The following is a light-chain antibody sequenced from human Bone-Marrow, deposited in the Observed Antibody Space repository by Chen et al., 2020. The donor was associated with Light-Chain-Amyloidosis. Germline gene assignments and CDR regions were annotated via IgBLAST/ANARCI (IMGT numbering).Light chain of an antibody. CDR1: DLPTKY. CDR2: RDT. CDR3: QSADSSGTSEVI. Sequence: SYELTQPPSVSVSPGQTARITCSGDDLPTKYAYWYQQKPGQAPVLVIHRDTERPSGISERFSGSSSGTTSTLTLSGVQAEDDADYHCQSADSSGTSEVIFGGGTKLTVL. J-gene: IGLJ2*01. V-gene: IGLV3-25*03.